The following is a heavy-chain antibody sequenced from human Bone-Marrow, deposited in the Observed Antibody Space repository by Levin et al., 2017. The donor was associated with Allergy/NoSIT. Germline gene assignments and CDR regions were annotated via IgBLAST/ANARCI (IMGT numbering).Heavy chain of an antibody. D-gene: IGHD3-3*02. J-gene: IGHJ4*02. CDR2: ISSSSSYT. CDR3: ARAFLEWLFPEYYFDY. V-gene: IGHV3-11*06. CDR1: GFTFSDYY. Sequence: GGSLRLSCAASGFTFSDYYMSWIRQAPGKGLEWVSYISSSSSYTNYADSVKGRFTISRDNAKNSLYLQMNSLRAEDTAVYYCARAFLEWLFPEYYFDYWGQGTLVTVSS.